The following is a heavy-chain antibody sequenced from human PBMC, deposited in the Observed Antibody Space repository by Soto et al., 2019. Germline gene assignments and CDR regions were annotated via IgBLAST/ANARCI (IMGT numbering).Heavy chain of an antibody. CDR1: GYTFTSHA. V-gene: IGHV1-3*04. CDR3: ARASPGSGASRFFDY. Sequence: ASVKVSCKASGYTFTSHAMHWVRQAPGQRLEWMGWMNTVNGNTKYSQKFQGRVTITRDTSASTAFMELSSLRSEDTAVYYCARASPGSGASRFFDYWGQGTLVTVSS. CDR2: MNTVNGNT. D-gene: IGHD3-3*01. J-gene: IGHJ4*02.